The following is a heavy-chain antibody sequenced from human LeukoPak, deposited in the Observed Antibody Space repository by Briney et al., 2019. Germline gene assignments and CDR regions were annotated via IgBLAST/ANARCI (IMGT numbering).Heavy chain of an antibody. V-gene: IGHV3-23*01. CDR1: GFTFSSYA. J-gene: IGHJ4*02. Sequence: PGGSLRLYCAASGFTFSSYAMSWVRQAPGKGLEWVSAISGSGGSTYYADSVKGRFTISRDNSKNTLYLQMNSLRAEDTAVYYCAKRQMATKTFDYWGQGTLVTVSS. CDR2: ISGSGGST. D-gene: IGHD5-24*01. CDR3: AKRQMATKTFDY.